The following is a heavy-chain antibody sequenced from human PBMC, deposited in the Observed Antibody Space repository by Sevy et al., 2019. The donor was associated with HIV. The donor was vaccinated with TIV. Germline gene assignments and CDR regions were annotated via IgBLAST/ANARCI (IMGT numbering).Heavy chain of an antibody. CDR2: INWNGGST. J-gene: IGHJ6*03. CDR3: ARESWELSYYYYYYCMDV. Sequence: GGSLRLSCAASGFTFDDYGMSWVRQAPGKGLEWVSGINWNGGSTGYADSVKGRFTISRDNAKYSLYLQMNSLRAEDTALYHCARESWELSYYYYYYCMDVWGKGTTVTVSS. D-gene: IGHD1-26*01. CDR1: GFTFDDYG. V-gene: IGHV3-20*01.